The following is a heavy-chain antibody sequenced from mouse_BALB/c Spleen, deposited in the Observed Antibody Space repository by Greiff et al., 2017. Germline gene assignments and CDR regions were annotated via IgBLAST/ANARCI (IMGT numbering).Heavy chain of an antibody. J-gene: IGHJ2*01. D-gene: IGHD2-4*01. V-gene: IGHV5-9-3*01. CDR3: ARQRATMTFDY. CDR1: GFTFSSYA. Sequence: EVQGVESGGGLVKPGGSLKLSCAASGFTFSSYAMSWVRQTPEKRLEWVATISSGGSYTYYPDSVKGRFTISRDNAKNTLYLQMSSLRSEDTAMYYCARQRATMTFDYWGQGTTLTVSS. CDR2: ISSGGSYT.